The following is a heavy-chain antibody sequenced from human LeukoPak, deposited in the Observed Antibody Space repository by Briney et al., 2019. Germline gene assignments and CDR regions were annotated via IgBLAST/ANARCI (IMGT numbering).Heavy chain of an antibody. Sequence: PGGSLRLSCVASGFTFSSYSMNWVRQAQGKGLEWVSYISSGSTTIYYADSVKGRFTISRDNAENSLYLQMNSLTAEDTAVYYCARVGGSYSIWGQGTMVTVSS. V-gene: IGHV3-48*04. D-gene: IGHD1-26*01. J-gene: IGHJ3*02. CDR1: GFTFSSYS. CDR2: ISSGSTTI. CDR3: ARVGGSYSI.